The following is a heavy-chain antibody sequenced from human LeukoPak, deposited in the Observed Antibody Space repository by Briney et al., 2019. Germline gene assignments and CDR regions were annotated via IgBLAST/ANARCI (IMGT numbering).Heavy chain of an antibody. CDR1: GFTFSDYY. CDR3: ARGPHYDFWSGYYHPYFDY. V-gene: IGHV3-11*01. Sequence: GGSLRLSCAASGFTFSDYYVSWIRQAPGKGLEWVSYISSSGSTIYYADSVKGRFTISRDNAKNSLYLQMNSLRAEDTAVYYCARGPHYDFWSGYYHPYFDYWGQGTLVTVSS. D-gene: IGHD3-3*01. CDR2: ISSSGSTI. J-gene: IGHJ4*02.